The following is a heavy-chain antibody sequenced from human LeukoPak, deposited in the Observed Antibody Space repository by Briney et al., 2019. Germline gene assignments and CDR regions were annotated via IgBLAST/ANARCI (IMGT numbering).Heavy chain of an antibody. CDR1: GFTFSDYY. CDR2: MSDNGNSI. J-gene: IGHJ4*02. CDR3: ARDPQFYSPLDY. V-gene: IGHV3-11*01. Sequence: NPGGSLRLSCAASGFTFSDYYMTWIRQAPGKGLEWVSYMSDNGNSIYYADSVKGRFTISRDNAKNSLYLQMNSLRADDTAVYFCARDPQFYSPLDYWGQGTLVTVSS. D-gene: IGHD2/OR15-2a*01.